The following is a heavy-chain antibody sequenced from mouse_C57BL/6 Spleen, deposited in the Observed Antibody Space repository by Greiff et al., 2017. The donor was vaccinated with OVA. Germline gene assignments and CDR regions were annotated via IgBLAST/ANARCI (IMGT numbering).Heavy chain of an antibody. CDR1: GYSFTSYY. V-gene: IGHV1-66*01. Sequence: QVQLKQSGPELVKPGASVKISCKASGYSFTSYYIHWVKQRPGQGLEWIGWIYPGRGNTKYNEKFKGKATLAADTASSTAYMQLSSLTSEDSAVYYGARGNYGSSFFDYWGQGTTLTVSS. CDR2: IYPGRGNT. D-gene: IGHD1-1*01. J-gene: IGHJ2*01. CDR3: ARGNYGSSFFDY.